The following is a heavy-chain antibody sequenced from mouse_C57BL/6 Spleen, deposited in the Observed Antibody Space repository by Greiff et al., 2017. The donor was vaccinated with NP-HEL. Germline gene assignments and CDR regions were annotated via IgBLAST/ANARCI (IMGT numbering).Heavy chain of an antibody. V-gene: IGHV1-76*01. CDR1: GYTFTDYY. J-gene: IGHJ4*01. Sequence: VQLQQSGAELVRPGASVKLSCKASGYTFTDYYIHWVKQRPGQGLEWIARIYPGSGNTYYNEKFKGKATLTAEKSSSTAYMQLSSLTSEDSAVYFCARDRFQSIYAMDYWGQGTSVTVSS. D-gene: IGHD2-10*02. CDR3: ARDRFQSIYAMDY. CDR2: IYPGSGNT.